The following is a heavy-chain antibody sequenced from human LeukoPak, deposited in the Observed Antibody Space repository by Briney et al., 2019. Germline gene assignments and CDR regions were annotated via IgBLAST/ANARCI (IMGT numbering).Heavy chain of an antibody. Sequence: SGGSLRLSCAASGFTFDDYAMRWVRQAPGKGLEWVSGISWNSGSIGYADSVKGRFTISRDNAKNSLYLQMNSLRAEDTALYYCAKEEAVAGLDYWGQGTLVTVSS. CDR3: AKEEAVAGLDY. J-gene: IGHJ4*02. V-gene: IGHV3-9*01. D-gene: IGHD6-19*01. CDR1: GFTFDDYA. CDR2: ISWNSGSI.